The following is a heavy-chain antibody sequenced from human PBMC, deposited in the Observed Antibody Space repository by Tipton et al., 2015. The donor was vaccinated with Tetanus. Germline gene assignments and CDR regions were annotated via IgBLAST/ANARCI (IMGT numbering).Heavy chain of an antibody. Sequence: TLSLTCTVSGGSINSGGYYWSWIRQHPGKGLEWIGDIYFSGSTYYNPSLNSRVTISVDTSKNRFSLKLNSVTAADTAVYYCARDQARGARGWNYFDYWGQGTLVTVSS. V-gene: IGHV4-31*03. D-gene: IGHD1-26*01. CDR3: ARDQARGARGWNYFDY. CDR2: IYFSGST. CDR1: GGSINSGGYY. J-gene: IGHJ4*02.